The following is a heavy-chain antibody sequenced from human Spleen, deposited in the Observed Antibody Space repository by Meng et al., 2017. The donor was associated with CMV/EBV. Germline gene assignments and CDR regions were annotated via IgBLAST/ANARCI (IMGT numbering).Heavy chain of an antibody. V-gene: IGHV3-23*03. CDR1: GFTLSDYY. CDR2: IYSGGSST. J-gene: IGHJ4*02. D-gene: IGHD6-19*01. Sequence: GESLKISCAASGFTLSDYYMSWVRQAPGKGLEWVSVIYSGGSSTYYADSVKGRFTISRDNSKNTLYLQMHSLRVEDTAVYYCAKAQEASRLVESFLHYWGQGTLVTVSS. CDR3: AKAQEASRLVESFLHY.